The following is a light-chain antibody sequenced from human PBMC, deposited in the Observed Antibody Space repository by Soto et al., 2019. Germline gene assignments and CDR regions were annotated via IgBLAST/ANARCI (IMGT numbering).Light chain of an antibody. J-gene: IGKJ2*01. V-gene: IGKV3-15*01. Sequence: EIVMTQSPASLSVSPGERATLSCRASQSVGSNLAWYQQKPGQAPRLLIFGAYNRATDVPARFSGSGSGTEFTLTISSLQSEDLAIYYCQQYNHRRTFGQGTKLEIK. CDR3: QQYNHRRT. CDR1: QSVGSN. CDR2: GAY.